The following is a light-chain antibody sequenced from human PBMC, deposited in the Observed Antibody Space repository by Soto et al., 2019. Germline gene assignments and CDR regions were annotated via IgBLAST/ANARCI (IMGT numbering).Light chain of an antibody. J-gene: IGLJ2*01. CDR2: EVS. CDR3: CSYAASSWVV. Sequence: QSALTQPASVSGSPGQSITISCTGTSSDVGSYNLVSWYQQHPGKAPTLMIYEVSKRPSGVSNRFSGSKSGNTASLTISGLQAEDEADYYCCSYAASSWVVFGGGTKLTVL. CDR1: SSDVGSYNL. V-gene: IGLV2-23*02.